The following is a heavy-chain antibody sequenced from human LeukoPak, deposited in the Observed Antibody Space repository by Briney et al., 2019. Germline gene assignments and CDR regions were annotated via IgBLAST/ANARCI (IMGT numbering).Heavy chain of an antibody. J-gene: IGHJ4*02. CDR3: ARQRGYCSSTSCYTDY. V-gene: IGHV5-51*01. CDR2: IYPGDSDT. D-gene: IGHD2-2*02. CDR1: GYSFTSYW. Sequence: GESLKISCKGSGYSFTSYWIGWVRRMPGKGLEWMGIIYPGDSDTRYSPSFQGQVTISADKSISTAYLQWSSLKASDTAMYYCARQRGYCSSTSCYTDYWGQGTLVTVSS.